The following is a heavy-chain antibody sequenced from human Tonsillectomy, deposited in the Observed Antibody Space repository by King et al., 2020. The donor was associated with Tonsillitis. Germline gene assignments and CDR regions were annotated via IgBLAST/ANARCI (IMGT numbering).Heavy chain of an antibody. CDR1: GGSFSNYA. V-gene: IGHV1-69*01. CDR2: IFPMFGTA. J-gene: IGHJ6*02. D-gene: IGHD1-1*01. CDR3: ATAPTGSTWYDKGMDV. Sequence: QLVQSGAELQKPGSSVKVSCQASGGSFSNYAINWVRQAPGQGLEWVGGIFPMFGTATYAPKFRGRVTIIADDSTTTAYMEVTSLGFEDTAVYYCATAPTGSTWYDKGMDVWGQGTTVIVSS.